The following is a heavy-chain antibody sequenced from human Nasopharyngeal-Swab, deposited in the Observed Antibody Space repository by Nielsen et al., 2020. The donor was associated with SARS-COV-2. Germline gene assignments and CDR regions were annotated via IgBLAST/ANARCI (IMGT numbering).Heavy chain of an antibody. D-gene: IGHD3-9*01. Sequence: SVKVSCKASGGTFSSYAISWVRQAPGQGLEWMGRIIPILGIANYAQKFQGRVTITADKSTSTAYMELSSLRAEDTAVYYCARGCVLTGPSCYYYGMDVWGQGTTVTVSS. CDR2: IIPILGIA. J-gene: IGHJ6*02. CDR3: ARGCVLTGPSCYYYGMDV. CDR1: GGTFSSYA. V-gene: IGHV1-69*04.